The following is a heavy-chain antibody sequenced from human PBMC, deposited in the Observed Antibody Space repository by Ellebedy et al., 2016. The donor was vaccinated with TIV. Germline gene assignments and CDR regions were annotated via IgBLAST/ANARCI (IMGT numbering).Heavy chain of an antibody. Sequence: SETLSLTCTVSGGSISSYYWSWIRQPPGKGLEWIGYIYYSGSTNYNPSLKSRVTISADTSKNQFSLKLSSVTAADTAVYYCARGSWIAAAGSNWFDPWGQGILVTVSS. J-gene: IGHJ5*02. D-gene: IGHD6-13*01. CDR1: GGSISSYY. CDR2: IYYSGST. CDR3: ARGSWIAAAGSNWFDP. V-gene: IGHV4-59*01.